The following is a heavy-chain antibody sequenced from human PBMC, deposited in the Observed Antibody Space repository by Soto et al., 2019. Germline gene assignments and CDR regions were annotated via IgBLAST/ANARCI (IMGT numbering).Heavy chain of an antibody. Sequence: SETLSLTCAVYGGSFSGYYWSWIRQPPGKGLEWIGEINHSGSTNYNPSLKNRVTISVDTSKNQFSLKLSSVTAADTAVYYCARGRAHILRFLEWLLYFDYWGQGTLVTVSS. CDR2: INHSGST. J-gene: IGHJ4*02. CDR1: GGSFSGYY. D-gene: IGHD3-3*01. V-gene: IGHV4-34*01. CDR3: ARGRAHILRFLEWLLYFDY.